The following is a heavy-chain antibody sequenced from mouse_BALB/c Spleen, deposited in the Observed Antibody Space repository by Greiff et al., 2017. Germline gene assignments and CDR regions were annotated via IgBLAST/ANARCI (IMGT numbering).Heavy chain of an antibody. J-gene: IGHJ2*01. Sequence: EVMLVESGGGLVKPGGSLKLSCAASGFTFSSYTMSWVRQTPEKRLEWVATISSGGSYTYYPDSVKGRFTISRDNAKNTLYLQMSSLKSEDTAMYYCTRGGNYHFDYWGQGTTRTVSS. V-gene: IGHV5-6-4*01. D-gene: IGHD2-1*01. CDR2: ISSGGSYT. CDR3: TRGGNYHFDY. CDR1: GFTFSSYT.